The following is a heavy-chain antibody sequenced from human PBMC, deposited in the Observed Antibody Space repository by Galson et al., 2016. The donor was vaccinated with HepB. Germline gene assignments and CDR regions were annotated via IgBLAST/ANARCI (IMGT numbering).Heavy chain of an antibody. CDR2: IYYSGIT. CDR1: GGSVNSGRYY. Sequence: ETLSLTCTVSGGSVNSGRYYWSWLRQPPGKGLEWIGYIYYSGITNYNPSLKSRVAISVGTSKNQFPLKLTSVTAADTAVYYCARVFSSSWFYYFDFWGQGIQVTVSS. CDR3: ARVFSSSWFYYFDF. V-gene: IGHV4-61*01. J-gene: IGHJ4*02. D-gene: IGHD6-13*01.